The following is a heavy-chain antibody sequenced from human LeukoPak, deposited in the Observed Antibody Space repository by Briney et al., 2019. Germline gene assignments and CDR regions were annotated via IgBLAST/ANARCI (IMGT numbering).Heavy chain of an antibody. CDR2: IYYSGST. Sequence: SETLSLTCTVSGGSISSYYWSWIRQPPGEGLEWIGYIYYSGSTNYNPSLKSRVTISVDTSKNQFSLKLSSVTAADTAVYYCARGLAAAGTYYYYMDVWGKGTTVTISS. CDR3: ARGLAAAGTYYYYMDV. J-gene: IGHJ6*03. V-gene: IGHV4-59*01. D-gene: IGHD6-13*01. CDR1: GGSISSYY.